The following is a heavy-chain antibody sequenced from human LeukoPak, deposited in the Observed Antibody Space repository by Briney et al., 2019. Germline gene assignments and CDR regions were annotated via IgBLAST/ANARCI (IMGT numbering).Heavy chain of an antibody. CDR3: ARDLSSSWHFNYGMDV. V-gene: IGHV3-21*01. CDR2: ISSSSSYI. Sequence: GGSLRLSCAASGFTFSSYSMNWVRQAPGKGLEWVSSISSSSSYIYYADSVKGRFTISRDNAKNSLYLQMNSLRAEDTAVYYCARDLSSSWHFNYGMDVWGQGTTVTVSS. J-gene: IGHJ6*02. D-gene: IGHD6-13*01. CDR1: GFTFSSYS.